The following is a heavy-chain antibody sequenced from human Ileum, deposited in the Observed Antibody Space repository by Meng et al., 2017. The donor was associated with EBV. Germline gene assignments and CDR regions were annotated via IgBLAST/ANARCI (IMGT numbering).Heavy chain of an antibody. V-gene: IGHV4-61*01. J-gene: IGHJ4*02. CDR2: IYYSGTT. D-gene: IGHD5-18*01. CDR1: GGSVSISSYY. CDR3: ARGWDTAMDSG. Sequence: QVQLQEWVPGLVKPSETPSLTCTVSGGSVSISSYYWSWIRQPPGKGLEWIGYIYYSGTTNYNPSLESRVTISVDTSKNQFSLKLRSVAASDTAVYYCARGWDTAMDSGWGQGTLVTVSS.